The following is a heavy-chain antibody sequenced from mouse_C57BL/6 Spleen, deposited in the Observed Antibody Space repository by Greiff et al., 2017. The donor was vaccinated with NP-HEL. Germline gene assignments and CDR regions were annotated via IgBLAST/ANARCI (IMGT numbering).Heavy chain of an antibody. V-gene: IGHV1-52*01. D-gene: IGHD4-1*01. CDR2: IDPSDSET. Sequence: QVQLQQPGAELVRPGSSVKLSCKASGYTFTSYWMHWVKQRPIQGLEWIGNIDPSDSETHYNQKFKDKATLTVDKSSSTAYLQLSSLTSVDSAVYYCARSWDGYFDVWGTGTTVTVSS. CDR3: ARSWDGYFDV. J-gene: IGHJ1*03. CDR1: GYTFTSYW.